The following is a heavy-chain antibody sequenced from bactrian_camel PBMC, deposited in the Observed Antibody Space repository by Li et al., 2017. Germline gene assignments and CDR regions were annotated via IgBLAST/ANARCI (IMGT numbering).Heavy chain of an antibody. J-gene: IGHJ4*01. D-gene: IGHD3*01. Sequence: HVQLVESGGGSVETGGSLKLSCTTSGAPFDDGDMGWYRQAPGIECKLISTIVFGGSTFYSDSVKGRFTISHDKSKNILYLQMNALKSEDTAMYTCARREKDTYSGYPRTCIFALRAGTNAVGQGTQVTVS. V-gene: IGHV3S55*01. CDR2: IVFGGST. CDR1: GAPFDDGD.